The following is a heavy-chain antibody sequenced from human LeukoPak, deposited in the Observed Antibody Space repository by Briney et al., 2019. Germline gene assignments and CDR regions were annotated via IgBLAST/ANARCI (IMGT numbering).Heavy chain of an antibody. Sequence: PGRSLRLSCAASGFTFSSYGMHWVRQAPGKGLEWVAVISYDGSNKYYADSVKGRFTISRDNSKNTLYLQMNSLRAEDTAVYYCAKDVYSVVVAAPIWGQGTMVTVSS. D-gene: IGHD2-15*01. V-gene: IGHV3-30*18. CDR1: GFTFSSYG. CDR2: ISYDGSNK. J-gene: IGHJ3*02. CDR3: AKDVYSVVVAAPI.